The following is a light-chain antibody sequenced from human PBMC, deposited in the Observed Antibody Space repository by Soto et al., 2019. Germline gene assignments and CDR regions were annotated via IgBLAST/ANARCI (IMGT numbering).Light chain of an antibody. J-gene: IGLJ3*02. V-gene: IGLV4-69*01. CDR2: LNSDGSH. CDR3: QTWGTGLWV. CDR1: SGHSSYA. Sequence: QLVLTQSPSASASLGASVKLTCTLSSGHSSYAIARHQQQPEKGPRYLMKLNSDGSHSKGDGIPDRFSGSSSGAERYLTISSLQSEDEADYYCQTWGTGLWVFGGGTKLTVL.